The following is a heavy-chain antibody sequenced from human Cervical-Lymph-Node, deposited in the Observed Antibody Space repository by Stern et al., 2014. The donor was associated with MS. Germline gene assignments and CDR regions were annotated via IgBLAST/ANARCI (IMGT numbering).Heavy chain of an antibody. CDR2: IIPVVGTA. CDR1: GGTFRTYP. V-gene: IGHV1-69*01. J-gene: IGHJ6*02. Sequence: QVQLLQPGAEVKKPGSSVKVSCKASGGTFRTYPIIWVRQAPGQGLESMGGIIPVVGTANYAQKFKGRVTITAADSSRTAYMELSSLRSEDTAVYYCASPVTLTVGAMDVWGQGTTITVPS. D-gene: IGHD4-17*01. CDR3: ASPVTLTVGAMDV.